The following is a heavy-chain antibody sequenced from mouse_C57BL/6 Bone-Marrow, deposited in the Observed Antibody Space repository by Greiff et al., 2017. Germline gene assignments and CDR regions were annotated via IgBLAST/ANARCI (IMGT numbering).Heavy chain of an antibody. CDR3: ARRGIYYGFAY. J-gene: IGHJ3*01. CDR2: IDPSDSET. Sequence: VQLQQPGSELVRPGSSVKLSCKASGYTFTSYWMHWVKQRPIQGLEWIGNIDPSDSETHYNQKFKDKATLTVEKSSSTAYMQLSSLTSEDSAVYYCARRGIYYGFAYWGQGTLVTVSA. V-gene: IGHV1-52*01. D-gene: IGHD2-1*01. CDR1: GYTFTSYW.